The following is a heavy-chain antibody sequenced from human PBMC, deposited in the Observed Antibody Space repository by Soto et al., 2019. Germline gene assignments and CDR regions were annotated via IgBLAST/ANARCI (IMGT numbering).Heavy chain of an antibody. Sequence: SXTLSLTCTVSGGSISSSSYYCGWILQHPGKWLEWIGSIYYSGSTYYNPSLKSRVTISVDTSKNQFSLKLSSVTAADTAVYYCEMGDYSNYLYYGMDVWGQGTTVTVSS. D-gene: IGHD4-4*01. V-gene: IGHV4-39*01. CDR2: IYYSGST. CDR1: GGSISSSSYY. CDR3: EMGDYSNYLYYGMDV. J-gene: IGHJ6*02.